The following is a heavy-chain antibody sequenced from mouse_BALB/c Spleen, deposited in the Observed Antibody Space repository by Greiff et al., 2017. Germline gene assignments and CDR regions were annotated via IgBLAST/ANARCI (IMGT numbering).Heavy chain of an antibody. Sequence: DVHLVESGGGLVKPGGSLKLSCAASGFAFSSYDMSWVRQTPEKRLEWVAYISSGGGSTYYPDTVKGRFTISRDNAKNTLYLQMSSLKSEDTAMYYCARHKLEYYFDYWGQGTTLTVSS. CDR1: GFAFSSYD. CDR2: ISSGGGST. CDR3: ARHKLEYYFDY. D-gene: IGHD1-3*01. J-gene: IGHJ2*01. V-gene: IGHV5-12-1*01.